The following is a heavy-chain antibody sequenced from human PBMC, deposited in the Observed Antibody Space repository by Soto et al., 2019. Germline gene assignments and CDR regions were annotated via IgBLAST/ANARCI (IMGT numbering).Heavy chain of an antibody. D-gene: IGHD6-19*01. V-gene: IGHV2-5*02. CDR3: AHSIRYSSTYYSCFDP. CDR2: IYWDDDK. CDR1: GFSLSTSGVG. J-gene: IGHJ5*02. Sequence: QITLKESGPTLVKPTQTLTLTCTFSGFSLSTSGVGVGWFRQPPGKALEWLALIYWDDDKRYTPPLKSRLTITNDTPKNQVALTMTNMDPVDTATYYCAHSIRYSSTYYSCFDPWGQGTLVTVSS.